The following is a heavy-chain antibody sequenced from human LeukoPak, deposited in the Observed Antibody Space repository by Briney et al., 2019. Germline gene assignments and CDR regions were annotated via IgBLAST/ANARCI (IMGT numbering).Heavy chain of an antibody. CDR2: IIPIFGIA. V-gene: IGHV1-69*04. CDR3: ARGYYYDSSGYYYDAFDI. J-gene: IGHJ3*02. CDR1: GGTFSSYA. D-gene: IGHD3-22*01. Sequence: SVKVSCKAPGGTFSSYAISWVRQAPGQGLEWMGRIIPIFGIANYAQKFQGRVTITADKSTSTAYMELSSLRSEDTAVYYCARGYYYDSSGYYYDAFDIWGQGTMVTVSS.